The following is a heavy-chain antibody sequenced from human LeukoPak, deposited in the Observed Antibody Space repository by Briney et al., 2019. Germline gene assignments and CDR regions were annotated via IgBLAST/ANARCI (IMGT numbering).Heavy chain of an antibody. J-gene: IGHJ5*02. D-gene: IGHD3-10*01. V-gene: IGHV4-59*08. CDR1: VDSISTYY. CDR3: VRHTWFGTRHWFDP. CDR2: VYYSGST. Sequence: SETPSLTCTFSVDSISTYYWSWIRQPPGKGLEWIGYVYYSGSTNYNPSLKSRVTMSIDTSKNQFFLELSSVTAADLAVYYCVRHTWFGTRHWFDPWGQGILVTVSS.